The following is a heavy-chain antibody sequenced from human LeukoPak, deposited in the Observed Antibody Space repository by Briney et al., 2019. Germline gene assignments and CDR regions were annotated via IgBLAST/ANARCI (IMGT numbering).Heavy chain of an antibody. CDR2: IYPGDSDT. D-gene: IGHD2-2*01. J-gene: IGHJ4*02. V-gene: IGHV5-51*01. Sequence: GESLKISCKGSGYSFTSYWIGWVRQMPGKGLEWMGIIYPGDSDTRYSPSFQGQVTISADKSISTAYLQWSSLKASDTAMYYCARQRGYCSSTSCYDSPFDYWGQGTLVTVSS. CDR1: GYSFTSYW. CDR3: ARQRGYCSSTSCYDSPFDY.